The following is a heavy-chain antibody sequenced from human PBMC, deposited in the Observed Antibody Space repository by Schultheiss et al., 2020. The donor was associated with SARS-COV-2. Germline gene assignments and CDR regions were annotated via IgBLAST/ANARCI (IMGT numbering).Heavy chain of an antibody. CDR1: GYTFTSYG. J-gene: IGHJ6*02. D-gene: IGHD3-10*01. CDR2: ISAYNGNT. CDR3: ARVPRGSGNGMDV. V-gene: IGHV1-18*01. Sequence: ASVKVSCKASGYTFTSYGISWVRQAPGQGLEWMGWISAYNGNTNYAQKLQGRVTMTTDTSTSTDYMELRSLRSDDTAVYYCARVPRGSGNGMDVWGQGTTVTVSS.